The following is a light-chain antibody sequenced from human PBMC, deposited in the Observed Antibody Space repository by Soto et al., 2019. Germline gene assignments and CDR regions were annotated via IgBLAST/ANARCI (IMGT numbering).Light chain of an antibody. J-gene: IGKJ5*01. CDR1: RRVSSSY. CDR3: QLSQQRSSWPPIA. Sequence: NVLAQAPGTLSLSPVERATPSCKASRRVSSSYLAWYQQKPGLAPRLLIYDASTRATGIPDRFSGSGSGTDFTLSISSLEPEDFAVYYCQLSQQRSSWPPIAFGQGTRLEIK. CDR2: DAS. V-gene: IGKV3D-20*02.